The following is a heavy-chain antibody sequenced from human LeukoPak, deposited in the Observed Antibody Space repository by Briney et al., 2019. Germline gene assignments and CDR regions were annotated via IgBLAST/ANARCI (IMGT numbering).Heavy chain of an antibody. D-gene: IGHD5-12*01. Sequence: GGSLRLSFAASGFTFSSYWMHWVRRAPGKGLVWVSRINTDGSSTIYADSVKGRFTISRDNAKNTLYLQMNSLRAEDTAVYYCARGYAGIDYWGQGTLVTVSS. CDR3: ARGYAGIDY. CDR1: GFTFSSYW. V-gene: IGHV3-74*01. J-gene: IGHJ4*02. CDR2: INTDGSST.